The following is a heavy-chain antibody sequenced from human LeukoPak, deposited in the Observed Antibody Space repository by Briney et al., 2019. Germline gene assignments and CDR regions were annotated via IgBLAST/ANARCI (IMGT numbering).Heavy chain of an antibody. CDR3: ATGYSGYRRGYYYGMDV. V-gene: IGHV3-53*04. CDR1: GFTVSSNY. J-gene: IGHJ6*02. CDR2: IYTDGST. D-gene: IGHD5-12*01. Sequence: GGSLRLSCAASGFTVSSNYMTWVRQAPGKGLEWVSLIYTDGSTYYADSVKGRFTISRHNSKNTLYIQMNSLGADDTAVYYCATGYSGYRRGYYYGMDVWGQGTTVTVSS.